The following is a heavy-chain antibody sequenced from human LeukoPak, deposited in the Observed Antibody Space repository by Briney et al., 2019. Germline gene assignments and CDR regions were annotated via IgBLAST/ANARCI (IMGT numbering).Heavy chain of an antibody. CDR2: ISGSGGST. Sequence: GGSLRLSCAASGFTFTSYAMSWVRQAPGKGLEWVSVISGSGGSTYYADSVKGRFTISRDNSKNTLYLQMNSLRAEDTAVYYCAKMPTYSSSADAFDIWGQGTMVTVSS. J-gene: IGHJ3*02. CDR3: AKMPTYSSSADAFDI. V-gene: IGHV3-23*01. CDR1: GFTFTSYA. D-gene: IGHD6-6*01.